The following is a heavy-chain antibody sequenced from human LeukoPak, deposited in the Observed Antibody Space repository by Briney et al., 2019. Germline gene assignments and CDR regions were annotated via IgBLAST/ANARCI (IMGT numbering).Heavy chain of an antibody. D-gene: IGHD3-22*01. V-gene: IGHV3-21*01. CDR1: RFIVSVNF. CDR2: ISSSSSYI. Sequence: GGSLRLSCAASRFIVSVNFMSSVREALGKGLEWGSSISSSSSYIYYADSVKGRFTIPRDNAKKSLYLQMNSLRAEDTAVYYCARDGRDYYDSSGRDFDYWGQGTLVTVSS. CDR3: ARDGRDYYDSSGRDFDY. J-gene: IGHJ4*02.